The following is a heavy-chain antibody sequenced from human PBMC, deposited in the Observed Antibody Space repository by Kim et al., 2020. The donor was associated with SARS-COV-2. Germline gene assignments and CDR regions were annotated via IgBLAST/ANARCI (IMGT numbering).Heavy chain of an antibody. Sequence: ASVKVSCKASGYTFTSSHIQWVRQAPGQGLEWMGIINPSGGSTTYAQELQGRVTMTRDTSTGTVYMELSSLRSEDTALYYCARGTWGGGGWGYGSGQYNRCDPWGQGPLAIVSS. D-gene: IGHD3-10*01. CDR2: INPSGGST. CDR3: ARGTWGGGGWGYGSGQYNRCDP. CDR1: GYTFTSSH. J-gene: IGHJ5*02. V-gene: IGHV1-46*03.